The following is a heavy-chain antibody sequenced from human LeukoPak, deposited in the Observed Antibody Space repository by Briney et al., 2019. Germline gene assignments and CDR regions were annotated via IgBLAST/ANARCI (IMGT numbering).Heavy chain of an antibody. CDR2: IYYSGSP. Sequence: PSETLSLTCTVSGGSISNNSYYWAWIRQPPGKGLECIGSIYYSGSPYYNPSLKSRVTISVDTSKNQFSLRLSFVTAADTAVYYCATWRTAKTGFDYWGQGTLVTVSS. D-gene: IGHD1-1*01. J-gene: IGHJ4*02. CDR1: GGSISNNSYY. V-gene: IGHV4-39*01. CDR3: ATWRTAKTGFDY.